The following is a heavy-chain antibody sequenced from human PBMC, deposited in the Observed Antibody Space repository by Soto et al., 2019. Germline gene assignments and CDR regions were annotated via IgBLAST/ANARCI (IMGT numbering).Heavy chain of an antibody. J-gene: IGHJ6*02. V-gene: IGHV3-53*02. CDR1: GFSISSNY. CDR2: TFSGGNT. CDR3: ARKPPSAIQGWAFGMDV. D-gene: IGHD2-21*01. Sequence: ELQLVETGGGLIQTGGSLRLSCAASGFSISSNYIAWVRQPPGKGLEWVSTTFSGGNTEYAASVKGRCSISRDNYKNTLYLQMDNLRVEDTAEYYCARKPPSAIQGWAFGMDVWGQGTTVSVSS.